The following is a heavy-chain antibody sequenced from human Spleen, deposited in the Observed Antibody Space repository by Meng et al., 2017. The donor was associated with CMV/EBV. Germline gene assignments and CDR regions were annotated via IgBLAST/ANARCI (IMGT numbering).Heavy chain of an antibody. CDR1: GGSFSGYY. D-gene: IGHD6-13*01. J-gene: IGHJ5*02. CDR2: INHSGST. CDR3: ARVPGRIAAAPP. Sequence: LTCAVYGGSFSGYYWSWIRQPTGKGLEWIGEINHSGSTNYNPSLKSRVTISVDTSKNQFSLKLSSVTAADTAVYYCARVPGRIAAAPPWGQGTLVTVSS. V-gene: IGHV4-34*01.